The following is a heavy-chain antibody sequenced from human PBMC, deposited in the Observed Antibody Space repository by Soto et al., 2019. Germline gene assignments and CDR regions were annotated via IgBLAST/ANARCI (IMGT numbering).Heavy chain of an antibody. Sequence: QITLKESGPTLVKPTQTLTLTCTFSGFSLSTTKVGVGWIRQPPGKALEWLVFFYWDDDKRYSPSLKSRLTITTDTSKNQVVLTMTNMDPVDTATYHCVHRRIEATGPPIHWVQGILVTVS. CDR2: FYWDDDK. CDR1: GFSLSTTKVG. D-gene: IGHD6-13*01. V-gene: IGHV2-5*02. CDR3: VHRRIEATGPPIH. J-gene: IGHJ4*02.